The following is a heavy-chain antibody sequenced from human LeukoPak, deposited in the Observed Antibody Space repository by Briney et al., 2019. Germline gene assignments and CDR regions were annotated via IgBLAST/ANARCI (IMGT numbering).Heavy chain of an antibody. CDR3: TRDLMDYDVSTGLHHYYMDV. J-gene: IGHJ6*02. D-gene: IGHD3-9*01. CDR1: GFTFDDYA. Sequence: PGGSLRLSCAASGFTFDDYAMHWVRHTPGKGLEWVSGINWKSGSIGYADSVRGRFTISRDNAKNTLYLQMNTLRVEDTAVYYCTRDLMDYDVSTGLHHYYMDVWGQGTTVTVSS. CDR2: INWKSGSI. V-gene: IGHV3-9*01.